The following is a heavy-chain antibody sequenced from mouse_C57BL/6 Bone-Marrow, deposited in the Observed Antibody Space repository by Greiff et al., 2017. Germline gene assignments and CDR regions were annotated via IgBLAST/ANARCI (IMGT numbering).Heavy chain of an antibody. CDR2: INPDGSAI. CDR1: GFTFGGSW. V-gene: IGHV11-2*01. Sequence: EVKLVETGGGLVQPGGSGGLSCEASGFTFGGSWMTWVQQTPGKTLEWIGDINPDGSAINYDPSIKDRFTIFRDNDKSTLYLQMSNVRSEDTATYFCMRYREGIHYWGQGTSVTVSS. J-gene: IGHJ4*01. CDR3: MRYREGIHY.